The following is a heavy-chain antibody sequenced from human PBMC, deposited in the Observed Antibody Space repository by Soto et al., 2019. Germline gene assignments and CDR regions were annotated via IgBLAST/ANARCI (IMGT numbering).Heavy chain of an antibody. V-gene: IGHV5-10-1*01. CDR2: VDPKDSYT. D-gene: IGHD2-21*01. Sequence: KPGSSLKISCKGSGFTFTSYWINWVRQMPGKGLEWMGRVDPKDSYTNYSPSFQGHVTISPDKSVSTAYLKWSSLKASDTAIYYCARHKSGGGSYPFDYWGQGTLVTVSS. CDR1: GFTFTSYW. J-gene: IGHJ4*02. CDR3: ARHKSGGGSYPFDY.